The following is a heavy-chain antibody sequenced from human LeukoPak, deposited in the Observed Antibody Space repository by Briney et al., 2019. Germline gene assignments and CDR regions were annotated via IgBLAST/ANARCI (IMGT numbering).Heavy chain of an antibody. D-gene: IGHD3-3*02. CDR2: LYSGSDT. J-gene: IGHJ2*01. CDR3: ARVGDHFHWYLDL. Sequence: GGSLTLSCAASGFSVSLTYMNWVRQAPAKGLEWVSILYSGSDTYYADSVKGRFTISRDSSKNMLFLHMNSLRAEDTAVYCARVGDHFHWYLDLWGRGTLVTVSS. V-gene: IGHV3-53*01. CDR1: GFSVSLTY.